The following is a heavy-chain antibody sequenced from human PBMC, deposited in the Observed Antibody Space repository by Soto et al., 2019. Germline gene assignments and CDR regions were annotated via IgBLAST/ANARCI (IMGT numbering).Heavy chain of an antibody. CDR2: IVPMFGTA. Sequence: QVQLVQSGAEVKKPGSSVNVSCKTSGGTFGNSAVTWVRQAPGQGLEWLGGIVPMFGTANYAQKFQGRATTPADESTITAYMELNSLKTDDTAVYYCARDGDPQSAFWSGPLGGGRFDPWGQGTLVTVSS. CDR3: ARDGDPQSAFWSGPLGGGRFDP. J-gene: IGHJ5*02. V-gene: IGHV1-69*12. D-gene: IGHD3-3*01. CDR1: GGTFGNSA.